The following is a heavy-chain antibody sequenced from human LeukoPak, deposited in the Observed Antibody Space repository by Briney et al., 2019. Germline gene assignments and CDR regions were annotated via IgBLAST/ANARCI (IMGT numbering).Heavy chain of an antibody. D-gene: IGHD6-13*01. Sequence: GGALRLSCAASGFTFSSYAMSWGRQAPGKGLEWVSAISGSGGITYYAYAVKGRFTISRDNPKNTLDLQMNSLRAEDTAVYYCAKVNPQLVNFNGMDVWGQGTTVTVSS. CDR2: ISGSGGIT. J-gene: IGHJ6*02. CDR3: AKVNPQLVNFNGMDV. V-gene: IGHV3-23*01. CDR1: GFTFSSYA.